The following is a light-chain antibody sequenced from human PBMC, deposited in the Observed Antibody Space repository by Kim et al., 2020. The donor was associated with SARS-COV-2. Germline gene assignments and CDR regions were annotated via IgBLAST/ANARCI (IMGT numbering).Light chain of an antibody. CDR2: YDS. CDR3: QVWDTSSDHWV. CDR1: NIGSKS. J-gene: IGLJ3*02. V-gene: IGLV3-21*04. Sequence: APGKTARITCGGNNIGSKSVHWYQQKPGQAPVLVIYYDSDRPSGIPERFSGSNSGNTATLTIGRVEAGDEADYYCQVWDTSSDHWVFGGGTQLTVL.